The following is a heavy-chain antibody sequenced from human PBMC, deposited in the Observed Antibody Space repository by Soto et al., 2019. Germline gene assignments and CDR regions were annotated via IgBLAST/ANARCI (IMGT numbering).Heavy chain of an antibody. CDR3: ASISPCYYDSSGYLFPRQDAFDI. J-gene: IGHJ3*02. Sequence: GASVKVSCKASGGTFSSYAISWVRQAPGQGLEWMGGIIPIFGTANYAQKFQGRVTITADKSTSTAYMELSSLRSEDTAVYYCASISPCYYDSSGYLFPRQDAFDIWGQGTMVTVS. CDR1: GGTFSSYA. V-gene: IGHV1-69*06. CDR2: IIPIFGTA. D-gene: IGHD3-22*01.